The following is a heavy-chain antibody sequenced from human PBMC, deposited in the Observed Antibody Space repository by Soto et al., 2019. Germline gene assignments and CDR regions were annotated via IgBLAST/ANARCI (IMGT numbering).Heavy chain of an antibody. Sequence: GASVKVSCKASGGTFSSYAISWVRQAPGQGLEWMGGIIPIFGTTNYAQKYQGRVTITANKSTNTAYMEVSSLRSEDTAVYYCARVIYYDSSGLSAFDLWGQGTMVTVSS. CDR2: IIPIFGTT. CDR3: ARVIYYDSSGLSAFDL. D-gene: IGHD3-22*01. CDR1: GGTFSSYA. V-gene: IGHV1-69*06. J-gene: IGHJ3*01.